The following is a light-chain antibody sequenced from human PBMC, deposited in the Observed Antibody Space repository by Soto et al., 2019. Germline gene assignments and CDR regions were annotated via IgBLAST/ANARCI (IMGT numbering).Light chain of an antibody. V-gene: IGKV3-15*01. J-gene: IGKJ1*01. CDR3: QHYNNWPPWT. Sequence: EVVMTQTPAILSVSPGERATLSCRASQSVRTNLAWYQQKPGQAPRLLIYGASTRATGIPARFSGSGSVTEFTLTISSLQSEDFAVYYCQHYNNWPPWTFGQGTKVEIK. CDR2: GAS. CDR1: QSVRTN.